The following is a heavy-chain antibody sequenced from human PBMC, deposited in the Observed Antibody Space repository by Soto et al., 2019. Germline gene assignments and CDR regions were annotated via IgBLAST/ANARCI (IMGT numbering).Heavy chain of an antibody. V-gene: IGHV4-34*01. Sequence: SDTLSLTCADYGGSFSCYYCSWIRQPPGKGLEWIGEINHSGSTNYNPSLKSRVTISVDTSKNEFSLKLSSVTAADTAVYYCAGGIVVVVAATRNWFDPWGQGTLVTVSS. D-gene: IGHD2-15*01. CDR3: AGGIVVVVAATRNWFDP. CDR1: GGSFSCYY. J-gene: IGHJ5*02. CDR2: INHSGST.